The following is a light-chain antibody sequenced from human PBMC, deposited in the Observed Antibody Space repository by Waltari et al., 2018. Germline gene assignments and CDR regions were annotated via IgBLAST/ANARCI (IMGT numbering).Light chain of an antibody. CDR1: QSLLHRKGYNY. V-gene: IGKV2-28*01. CDR2: LGS. Sequence: IVMTQSPLSLPVTPGEPASISCKSSQSLLHRKGYNYWTWYLQKPGQSPQLLIYLGSNRASGVPDRFSGSGSGTDFTLKISRVEAEDVGVYYCMQALQTRTFGPGTKVDIK. CDR3: MQALQTRT. J-gene: IGKJ3*01.